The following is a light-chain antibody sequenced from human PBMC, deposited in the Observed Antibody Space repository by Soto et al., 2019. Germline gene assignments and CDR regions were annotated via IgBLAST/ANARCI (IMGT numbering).Light chain of an antibody. V-gene: IGKV3-15*01. CDR2: GAS. CDR1: QSISDT. CDR3: QQYNNSPWT. Sequence: EIVMTQSPATLSVSPGGRSTLSCGASQSISDTLAWYQQKPGQAPRLLIYGASKRATGFPARFSGSGSGTDFTLTISSLQSEDFEVYYCQQYNNSPWTFGQGTKVDIK. J-gene: IGKJ1*01.